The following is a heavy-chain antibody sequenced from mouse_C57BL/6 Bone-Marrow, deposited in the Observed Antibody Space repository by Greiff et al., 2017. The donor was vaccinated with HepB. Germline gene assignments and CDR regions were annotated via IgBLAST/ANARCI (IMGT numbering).Heavy chain of an antibody. CDR1: GYTFTNYW. J-gene: IGHJ1*03. D-gene: IGHD1-1*01. Sequence: QVQLKQSGAELVRPGTSVKMSCKASGYTFTNYWIGWAKQRPGHGLEWIGDIYPGGGYTNYNEKFKGKATLTADKSSSTAYMQFSSLTSEDSAIYYCARLAFNHASVVATEHWYFDVWGTGTTVTVSS. CDR2: IYPGGGYT. CDR3: ARLAFNHASVVATEHWYFDV. V-gene: IGHV1-63*01.